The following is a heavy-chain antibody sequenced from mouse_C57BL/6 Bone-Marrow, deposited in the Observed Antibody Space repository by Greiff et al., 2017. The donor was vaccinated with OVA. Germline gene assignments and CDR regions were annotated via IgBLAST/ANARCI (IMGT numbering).Heavy chain of an antibody. CDR1: GYTFTDYE. CDR3: TSDGPYFDY. Sequence: QVQLQQSGAELVRPGASVTLSCKASGYTFTDYEMHWVKQTPVHGLEWIGAIDPETGGTAYNQKFKGKAILTADKSSSTAYMELRSLTSEDSAVYYCTSDGPYFDYWGQGTTLTVSS. D-gene: IGHD2-3*01. CDR2: IDPETGGT. V-gene: IGHV1-15*01. J-gene: IGHJ2*01.